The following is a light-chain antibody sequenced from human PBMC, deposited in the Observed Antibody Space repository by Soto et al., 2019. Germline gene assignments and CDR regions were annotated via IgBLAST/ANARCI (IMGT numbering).Light chain of an antibody. CDR2: DVR. V-gene: IGLV2-14*01. Sequence: SVLAQPASLSGAPGQSSTISSTGTRSDFGCYNYLSWYQPHPGKAPKLMIYDVRNRSSGVSNRFSGSKSGNTASLTISGLQAEDEADYYCSSYTSSSTPYVFGNGTKVTVL. CDR1: RSDFGCYNY. J-gene: IGLJ1*01. CDR3: SSYTSSSTPYV.